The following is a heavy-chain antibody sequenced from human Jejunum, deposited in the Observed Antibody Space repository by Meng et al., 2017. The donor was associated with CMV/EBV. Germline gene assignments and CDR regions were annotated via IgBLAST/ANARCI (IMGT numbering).Heavy chain of an antibody. CDR3: ARFHWLVYYFDY. Sequence: SVVVGSIAESSWPWIRQAHVKGLEWIGHIYSTGTTYSNPALKSRVTISLDTSERQLSLRLNSVTAADTAVYFCARFHWLVYYFDYWGQGTPVTVSS. V-gene: IGHV4-4*07. CDR1: VGSIAESS. CDR2: IYSTGTT. D-gene: IGHD6-19*01. J-gene: IGHJ4*02.